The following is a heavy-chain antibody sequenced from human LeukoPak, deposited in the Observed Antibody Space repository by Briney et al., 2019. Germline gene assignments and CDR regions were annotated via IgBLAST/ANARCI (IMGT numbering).Heavy chain of an antibody. CDR2: ISAYNGNT. Sequence: AASVTVSFKASGYTFTNYGISWVRQAPGQGLEGMGWISAYNGNTNYAQKLQGRVTMTTDTSTSTAYMELRSLRSDDTAVYYCARLRYSGSYISYYDGMDVWGQGTTATVSS. D-gene: IGHD1-26*01. J-gene: IGHJ6*02. CDR1: GYTFTNYG. CDR3: ARLRYSGSYISYYDGMDV. V-gene: IGHV1-18*01.